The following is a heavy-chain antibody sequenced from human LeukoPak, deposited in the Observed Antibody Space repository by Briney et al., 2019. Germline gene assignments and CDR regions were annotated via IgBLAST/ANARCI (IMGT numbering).Heavy chain of an antibody. CDR2: INHSGST. Sequence: SETLSLTCAVYGGSFSGYYWSWIRQPPGKGLEWIGEINHSGSTNYNPSLKSRVTISVDTSKNQFSLKLSSVTAADTAVYYCARQSIAGAFGYWGQGTLVTVSS. J-gene: IGHJ4*02. V-gene: IGHV4-34*01. CDR1: GGSFSGYY. D-gene: IGHD6-6*01. CDR3: ARQSIAGAFGY.